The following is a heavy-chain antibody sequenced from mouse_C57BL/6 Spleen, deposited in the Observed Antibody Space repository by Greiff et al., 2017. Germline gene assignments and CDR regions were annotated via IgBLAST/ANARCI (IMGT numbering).Heavy chain of an antibody. CDR2: IYPGDGDT. CDR3: ARKRILRSYWYFDV. V-gene: IGHV1-80*01. Sequence: QVHVKQSGAELVKPGASVKISCKASGYAFSSYWMNWVKQRPGKGLEWIGQIYPGDGDTNYNGKFKGKATLTADKSSSTAYMQLSSLTSEDSAVYFCARKRILRSYWYFDVWGTGTTVTVSS. D-gene: IGHD1-1*01. CDR1: GYAFSSYW. J-gene: IGHJ1*03.